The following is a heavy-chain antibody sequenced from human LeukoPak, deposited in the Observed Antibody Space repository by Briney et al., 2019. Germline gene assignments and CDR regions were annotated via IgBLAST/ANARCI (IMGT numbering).Heavy chain of an antibody. CDR2: INLDGTEE. D-gene: IGHD3/OR15-3a*01. Sequence: GGSLRLSCAASGFAFSTFWMTWARQAPGKGLEWVANINLDGTEEHYVDSFLKGRFTISRDNAKNSLYLQMNDLRVEDTAVYYCASGRHDFLHWGQGTLVTVSS. V-gene: IGHV3-7*01. J-gene: IGHJ4*02. CDR3: ASGRHDFLH. CDR1: GFAFSTFW.